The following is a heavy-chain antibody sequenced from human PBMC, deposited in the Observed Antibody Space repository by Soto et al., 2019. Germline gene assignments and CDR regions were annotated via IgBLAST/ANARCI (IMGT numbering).Heavy chain of an antibody. CDR2: ISPMFGAA. V-gene: IGHV1-69*19. J-gene: IGHJ4*02. D-gene: IGHD3-10*01. CDR3: AREVQVHTPAFVY. Sequence: QVQLVQSGAEMKKPGSSVKVSCQSSGGTFNTYAMNWVRQAPGQGPEWMGDISPMFGAANYAPKFQGRVTITADESTGTSYMQLSSLTSADTALYCCAREVQVHTPAFVYWGQGPLVTVSS. CDR1: GGTFNTYA.